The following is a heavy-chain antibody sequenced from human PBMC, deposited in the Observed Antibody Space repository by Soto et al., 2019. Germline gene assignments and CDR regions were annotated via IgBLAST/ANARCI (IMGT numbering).Heavy chain of an antibody. CDR3: ARSAYYYDSSRGVYYYGMDV. D-gene: IGHD3-22*01. CDR2: IYPGDSDT. CDR1: GYSFTSYW. Sequence: PGESRKISCKGSGYSFTSYWIGWVRQMPGKGLEWMGIIYPGDSDTRYSPSFQGQVTISADKSISTAYLQWSSLKASDTAMYYCARSAYYYDSSRGVYYYGMDVWGQGTTVTVSS. V-gene: IGHV5-51*01. J-gene: IGHJ6*02.